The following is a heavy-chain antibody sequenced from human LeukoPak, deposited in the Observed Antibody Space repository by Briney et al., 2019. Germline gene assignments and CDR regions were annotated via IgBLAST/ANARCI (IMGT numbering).Heavy chain of an antibody. J-gene: IGHJ4*02. Sequence: GGSLRLSCAASGFTFSNYSMSWVRQAPGKGLEWVANIKQDGSEKYYVDSVKGRFTISRDNAKNSLYLQMTSLRAEDTAVYYCAKNRWNYDYWGQGTLVTVSS. CDR1: GFTFSNYS. D-gene: IGHD1-7*01. CDR3: AKNRWNYDY. CDR2: IKQDGSEK. V-gene: IGHV3-7*01.